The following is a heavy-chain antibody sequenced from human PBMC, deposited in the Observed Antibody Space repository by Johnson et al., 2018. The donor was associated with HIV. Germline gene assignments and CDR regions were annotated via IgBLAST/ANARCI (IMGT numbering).Heavy chain of an antibody. CDR2: INSDGTNT. CDR1: GFTFSSYW. V-gene: IGHV3-74*02. CDR3: AGQVRAFDI. D-gene: IGHD6-19*01. Sequence: MQLVESGGGVVQPWRSLRLSCAASGFTFSSYWMHWVRQAPGKGLVWVSRINSDGTNTTYADSVKGRFTISRDNASNTLFLQMHSLRAEDTAVYYCAGQVRAFDIWGQGTMVTVSS. J-gene: IGHJ3*02.